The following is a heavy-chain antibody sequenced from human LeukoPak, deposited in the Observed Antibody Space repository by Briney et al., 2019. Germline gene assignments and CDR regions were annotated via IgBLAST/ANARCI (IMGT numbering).Heavy chain of an antibody. CDR1: GYTFTGYY. CDR3: ARMYSGYDYGGQSYYYYMDV. D-gene: IGHD5-12*01. J-gene: IGHJ6*03. CDR2: IDPTSGGT. Sequence: ASVKLSCKASGYTFTGYYMHWVRQAPGQGLEWMGRIDPTSGGTNYAQKFQGRVTITRATSISTAYMELSRLRSDNTAVYYCARMYSGYDYGGQSYYYYMDVWGKGTTGTVSS. V-gene: IGHV1-2*06.